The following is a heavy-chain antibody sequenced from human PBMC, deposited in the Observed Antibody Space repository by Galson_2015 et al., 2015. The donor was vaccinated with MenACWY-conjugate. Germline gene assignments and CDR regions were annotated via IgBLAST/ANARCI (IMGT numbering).Heavy chain of an antibody. CDR2: IWYDGSNK. CDR3: ARDTPRTDYGDYGGGFDY. Sequence: SLRLSCAASGFTFSSYGMHWVRQAPGKGLEWVAVIWYDGSNKYYADSVKGRFTISRDNSKNTLYLQMNSLRAEDTAVYYCARDTPRTDYGDYGGGFDYWGQGTLVTVSS. CDR1: GFTFSSYG. J-gene: IGHJ4*02. D-gene: IGHD4-17*01. V-gene: IGHV3-33*01.